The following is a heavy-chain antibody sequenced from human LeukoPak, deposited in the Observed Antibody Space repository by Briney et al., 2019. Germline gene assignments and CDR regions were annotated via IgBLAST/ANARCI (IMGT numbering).Heavy chain of an antibody. CDR3: AKVPNYGSGRHYYYYYMDV. D-gene: IGHD3-10*01. CDR1: GFTFSSYG. J-gene: IGHJ6*03. Sequence: EGSLRLSCAASGFTFSSYGMHWVRQAPGKGLEWVAFIRYDGSNKYYADSVKGRFTIPRDNSKNTLYLQMNSLRAEDTAVYYCAKVPNYGSGRHYYYYYMDVWGKGTTVTISS. CDR2: IRYDGSNK. V-gene: IGHV3-30*02.